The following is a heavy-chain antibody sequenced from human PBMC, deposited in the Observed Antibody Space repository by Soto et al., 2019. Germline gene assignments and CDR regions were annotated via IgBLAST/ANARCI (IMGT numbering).Heavy chain of an antibody. CDR3: ARGQVTDGFDI. V-gene: IGHV1-8*01. Sequence: QVQLVQSGAEVKKPGASGKVSCKASGYTLSSYDISWVRQATGQGLEWMGWMNPNNANTGYALKFQGRVTLTRNTAISTAYMELSSLRSEDTAMYYCARGQVTDGFDIWGQGTMVTVSS. CDR1: GYTLSSYD. D-gene: IGHD5-18*01. J-gene: IGHJ3*02. CDR2: MNPNNANT.